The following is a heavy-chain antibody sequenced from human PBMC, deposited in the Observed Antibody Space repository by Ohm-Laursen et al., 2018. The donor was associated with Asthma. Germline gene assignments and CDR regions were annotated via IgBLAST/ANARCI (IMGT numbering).Heavy chain of an antibody. CDR1: GYTFSRYS. D-gene: IGHD3-10*01. J-gene: IGHJ6*02. CDR2: ISSSGSTI. V-gene: IGHV3-48*01. CDR3: ARDQTPWFRELFYYYGMDV. Sequence: SLRLSCAASGYTFSRYSIHWVRQAPGKGLEWVSYISSSGSTIYYADSVKGRFTISRDNSKNTLYLQMNSLRAEDTAVYYCARDQTPWFRELFYYYGMDVWGQGTTVTVSS.